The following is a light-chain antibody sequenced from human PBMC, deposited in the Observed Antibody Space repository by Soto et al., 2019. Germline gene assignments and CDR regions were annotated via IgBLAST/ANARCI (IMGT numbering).Light chain of an antibody. CDR1: QSISSW. CDR2: KAS. Sequence: DIQMSQSPATRYASVGDIVTITCRASQSISSWLAWYQQKPGKAPKLLIYKASSLESGVPSRFSGSGSGTEFTLTISSLQPDDFATYYCQQYNSYSWTFGQGTKVDI. J-gene: IGKJ1*01. CDR3: QQYNSYSWT. V-gene: IGKV1-5*03.